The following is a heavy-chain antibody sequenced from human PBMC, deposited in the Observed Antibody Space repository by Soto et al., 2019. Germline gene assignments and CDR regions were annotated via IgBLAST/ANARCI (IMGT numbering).Heavy chain of an antibody. CDR2: ISSSSSTI. V-gene: IGHV3-48*01. J-gene: IGHJ4*02. CDR1: GFTFSSYS. CDR3: ARVDDFCSGYPEPYFDY. Sequence: GGSLRLSCAASGFTFSSYSMNWVRQAPGKGLEWVSYISSSSSTIYYADSVKGRFTISRDNAKNSLYLQMNSLRAEDTAVYYCARVDDFCSGYPEPYFDYWGQGTLVTVSS. D-gene: IGHD3-3*01.